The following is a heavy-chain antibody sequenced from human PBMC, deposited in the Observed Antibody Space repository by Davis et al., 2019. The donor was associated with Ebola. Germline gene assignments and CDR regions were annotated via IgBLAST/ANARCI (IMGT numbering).Heavy chain of an antibody. Sequence: GESLKISCKGSGYSFTSYWIGWVRQMPGKGLEWMGIIYPGDSDTRYSPSFQGQVTISADKSISTAYLQWSSLKASDTAMYYCARRPLYGGNSDWYFDLWGRGTLVTVSS. V-gene: IGHV5-51*01. J-gene: IGHJ2*01. CDR3: ARRPLYGGNSDWYFDL. CDR2: IYPGDSDT. D-gene: IGHD4-23*01. CDR1: GYSFTSYW.